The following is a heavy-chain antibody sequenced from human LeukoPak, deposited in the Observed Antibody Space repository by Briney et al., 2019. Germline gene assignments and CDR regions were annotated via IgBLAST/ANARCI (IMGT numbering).Heavy chain of an antibody. V-gene: IGHV4-4*02. D-gene: IGHD6-6*01. CDR2: IYHSGST. J-gene: IGHJ6*03. CDR1: GGSISSSNW. Sequence: PSGTLSLTCAVSGGSISSSNWWSWVRQPPGKGLEWIGEIYHSGSTYYNPSLKSRVTISVDTSKNQFSLKLSSVTAADTAVYYCARVVDSSSSDYYYYMDVWGKGTTVTVSS. CDR3: ARVVDSSSSDYYYYMDV.